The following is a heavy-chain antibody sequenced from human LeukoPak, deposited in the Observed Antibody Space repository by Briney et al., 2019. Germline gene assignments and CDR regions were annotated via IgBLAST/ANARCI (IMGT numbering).Heavy chain of an antibody. Sequence: SETLSLTCTVSGGSISSYYWSWIRQPPGKGLEWIGYIYYSGSTNYNPSLKSRVTISVDTSKDQFSLKLSSVTAADTAVYYCAGAGRENAFDIWGQGTMVTVSS. J-gene: IGHJ3*02. V-gene: IGHV4-59*08. CDR2: IYYSGST. CDR1: GGSISSYY. D-gene: IGHD1-1*01. CDR3: AGAGRENAFDI.